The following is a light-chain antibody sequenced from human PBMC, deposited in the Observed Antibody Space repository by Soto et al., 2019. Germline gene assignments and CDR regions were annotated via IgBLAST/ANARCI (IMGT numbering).Light chain of an antibody. CDR1: QDVGRW. J-gene: IGKJ5*01. CDR3: QQGNTFPVT. V-gene: IGKV1D-12*01. Sequence: DIQLTQSPSFVSASVGDRVTISCRASQDVGRWLAWYQHRPGEATKLLIYAASNFLSGDPSLGGSGSGTDFTRPINRLQAEHFGTYYCQQGNTFPVTFGQGTRLEMK. CDR2: AAS.